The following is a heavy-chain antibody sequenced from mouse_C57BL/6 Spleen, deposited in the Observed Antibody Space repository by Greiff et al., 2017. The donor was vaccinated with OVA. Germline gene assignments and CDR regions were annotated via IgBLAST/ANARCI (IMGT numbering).Heavy chain of an antibody. J-gene: IGHJ1*03. V-gene: IGHV5-17*01. Sequence: EVQVVESRGGLVKPGGSLKLSCAASGFTFSDYGMHWVRQAPEKGLEWVAYISSGSSTIYYADTVKGRFTISRDNAKNTLCLQMTSLRSEDTAMYYCARRSRYFDVWGTGTTVTVSS. CDR1: GFTFSDYG. CDR2: ISSGSSTI. CDR3: ARRSRYFDV.